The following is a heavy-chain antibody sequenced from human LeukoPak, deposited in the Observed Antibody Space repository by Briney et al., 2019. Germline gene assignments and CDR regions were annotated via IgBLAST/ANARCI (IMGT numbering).Heavy chain of an antibody. CDR3: AREREGLGYCSSTSCYTNWFDP. CDR2: IIPIFGTA. CDR1: GGTFSSYA. J-gene: IGHJ5*02. V-gene: IGHV1-69*05. Sequence: ASVKVSCKASGGTFSSYAISWVRQAPGQGVERMGGIIPIFGTANSAQKFQGRVTITTDESTSTAYMELSSLRSEDTAVYYCAREREGLGYCSSTSCYTNWFDPWGQGTLVTVSS. D-gene: IGHD2-2*02.